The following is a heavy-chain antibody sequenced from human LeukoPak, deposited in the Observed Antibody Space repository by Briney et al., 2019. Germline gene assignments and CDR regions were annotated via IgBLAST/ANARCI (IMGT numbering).Heavy chain of an antibody. V-gene: IGHV4-59*08. J-gene: IGHJ4*02. CDR2: ILYRGGR. CDR1: RFTISTYY. CDR3: ARVYGSGSLDY. D-gene: IGHD3-10*01. Sequence: MTSVTVSLTCTVSRFTISTYYWSWLRQPPGKGLEWIGYILYRGGRNYNPSLKSRVTISLDTSKNQLSLKLSSVTAAETAVYYCARVYGSGSLDYWGQGTLVTVSS.